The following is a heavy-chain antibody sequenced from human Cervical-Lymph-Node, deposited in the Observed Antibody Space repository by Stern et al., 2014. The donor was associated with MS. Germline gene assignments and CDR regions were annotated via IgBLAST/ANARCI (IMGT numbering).Heavy chain of an antibody. V-gene: IGHV1-46*02. Sequence: VKLEEYGAEGKKPGASVKISCKASGYTFNNYYMHWVRQATGQGLEWMGIINPSGDRTSYAQKIECRINMNRDTSPSPVNMALSSLTSGYTAVYYCSILRVYNVLTGYLDYWGQGTLVTVSS. D-gene: IGHD3-9*01. CDR3: SILRVYNVLTGYLDY. CDR2: INPSGDRT. CDR1: GYTFNNYY. J-gene: IGHJ4*02.